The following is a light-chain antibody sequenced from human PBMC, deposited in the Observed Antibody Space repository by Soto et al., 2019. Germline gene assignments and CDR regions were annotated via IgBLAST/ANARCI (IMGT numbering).Light chain of an antibody. J-gene: IGKJ1*01. CDR3: QQYNSYWT. Sequence: DVQMTQSPSTLSASVGYRVTITCRASQSISSWLAWYQQKPGKAPKLLIYKASSLESGVPSRFSGSGSGTEFTLTISSLPPDDFATYYCQQYNSYWTFGQGTKVDI. CDR2: KAS. V-gene: IGKV1-5*03. CDR1: QSISSW.